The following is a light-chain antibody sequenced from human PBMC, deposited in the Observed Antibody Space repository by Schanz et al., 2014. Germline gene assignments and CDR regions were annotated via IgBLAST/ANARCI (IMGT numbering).Light chain of an antibody. Sequence: QSALTQPPSASGSPGQSVTISCTGTSSDVGVYNYVSWYQQHPGKAPKLMIYEVSKRPSGVPDRFSGSKSGNTASLTVSGLQAEDEADYYCTSYTSSRTWVFGGGTKLTVL. CDR1: SSDVGVYNY. CDR2: EVS. V-gene: IGLV2-8*01. J-gene: IGLJ3*02. CDR3: TSYTSSRTWV.